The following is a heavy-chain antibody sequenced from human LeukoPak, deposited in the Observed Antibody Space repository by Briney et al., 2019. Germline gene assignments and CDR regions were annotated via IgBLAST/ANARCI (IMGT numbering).Heavy chain of an antibody. CDR3: ARVSSSSWWALDY. CDR2: ISSSAVST. CDR1: GFTFNNYA. V-gene: IGHV3-23*01. Sequence: GGSLRLSCAASGFTFNNYAMSWVRQAPGKGLEWVSSISSSAVSTHYADSVKGRFTISRDNAKNTLYLQMNSLRAEDTAEYYCARVSSSSWWALDYWGQGTLVTVSS. D-gene: IGHD6-13*01. J-gene: IGHJ4*02.